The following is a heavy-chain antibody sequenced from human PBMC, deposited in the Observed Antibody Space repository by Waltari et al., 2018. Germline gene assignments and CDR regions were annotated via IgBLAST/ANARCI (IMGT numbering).Heavy chain of an antibody. J-gene: IGHJ5*02. CDR3: ARPDYDILGFDP. D-gene: IGHD3-9*01. CDR2: ISYDGSNK. V-gene: IGHV3-30*01. Sequence: QVQLVESGGGVVQPGRSLRLSCAASGFTFSSYAMHWVRQAPVKGIEGGAVISYDGSNKYYADSVKGRFTISRDNSKNTLYLQMNSLRAEDTAVYYCARPDYDILGFDPWGQGTLVTVSS. CDR1: GFTFSSYA.